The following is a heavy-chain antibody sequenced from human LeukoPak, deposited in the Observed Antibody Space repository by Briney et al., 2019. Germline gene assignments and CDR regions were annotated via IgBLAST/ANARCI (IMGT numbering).Heavy chain of an antibody. CDR2: INPTVGST. J-gene: IGHJ5*02. CDR3: ARGYCSSSNCYVWLDP. V-gene: IGHV1-46*01. CDR1: GYTFTIYY. Sequence: ASVNVSFKASGYTFTIYYMHWVRQAPGQGLGWMGMINPTVGSTNYSQKFQGRVTLTRDTATTTVYMYLSRLRSEDTALYYCARGYCSSSNCYVWLDPWGQGTLVTVSS. D-gene: IGHD2-2*01.